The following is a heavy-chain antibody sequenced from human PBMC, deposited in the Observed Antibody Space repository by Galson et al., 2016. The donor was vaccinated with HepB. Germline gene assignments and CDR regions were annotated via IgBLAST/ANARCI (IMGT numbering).Heavy chain of an antibody. V-gene: IGHV3-11*01. D-gene: IGHD4-17*01. CDR3: ERDLPDDSVECFYVFDL. J-gene: IGHJ3*01. CDR1: GFIFSDYH. Sequence: SLRLSCAASGFIFSDYHMNWIRQAPGKGLEWISYISTSSNSMLYADSVRGRFSISRDNAKKSLYLQMSKLRADDTAVYYCERDLPDDSVECFYVFDLWGQGTKVTVSS. CDR2: ISTSSNSM.